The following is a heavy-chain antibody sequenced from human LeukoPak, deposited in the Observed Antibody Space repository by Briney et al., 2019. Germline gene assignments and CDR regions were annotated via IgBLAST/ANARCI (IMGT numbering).Heavy chain of an antibody. CDR1: GVSINDYY. CDR3: ARIRCGHSGSVCYNH. Sequence: SETLSLTCGVFGVSINDYYWSWIRQSPGKGLEWIGEISHTEGTRYNPSPVSRVTMSVGTSENQLSLKLIFVTAADTAVYYCARIRCGHSGSVCYNHWGLGTLVTVSS. CDR2: ISHTEGT. J-gene: IGHJ4*02. D-gene: IGHD2-21*01. V-gene: IGHV4-34*01.